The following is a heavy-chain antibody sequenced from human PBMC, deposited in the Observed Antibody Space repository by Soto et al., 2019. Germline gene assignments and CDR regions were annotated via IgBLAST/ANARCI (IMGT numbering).Heavy chain of an antibody. Sequence: QVQLQESGPGLVKPSETLSLTCTVSGGSINSYYYSWFRQPPGKGLEWIGYIYYSGSTNYNPSLGSRVTISVDTSKNQFSLKLSSVTAADTAVYYCARGDLDTDAFDIWGQGTVVTVSS. CDR1: GGSINSYY. CDR2: IYYSGST. J-gene: IGHJ3*02. D-gene: IGHD3-16*01. V-gene: IGHV4-59*01. CDR3: ARGDLDTDAFDI.